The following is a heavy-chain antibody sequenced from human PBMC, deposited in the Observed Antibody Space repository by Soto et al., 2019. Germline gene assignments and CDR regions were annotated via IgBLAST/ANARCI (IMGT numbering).Heavy chain of an antibody. V-gene: IGHV4-30-4*01. CDR3: ARAKPVTPSFFFFGLTV. J-gene: IGHJ6*02. CDR2: IYYNGNT. CDR1: GGSISDDDYY. D-gene: IGHD4-4*01. Sequence: PSETLSLTCTVSGGSISDDDYYWNWIRQSPGKGLEWIGHIYYNGNTYYNPSLKSRLTMSLDTSQNQFSLHLTSVIAADSALYSCARAKPVTPSFFFFGLTVWGQGPTAT.